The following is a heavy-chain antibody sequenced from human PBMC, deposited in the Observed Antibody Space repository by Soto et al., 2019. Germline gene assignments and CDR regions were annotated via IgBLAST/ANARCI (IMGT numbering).Heavy chain of an antibody. Sequence: QVQLQESGPGLVKPSETLSLTCTVSGDPMRSYYWSWIRQASGKGLEWIGYIYHSASTNYNPSLESRVTISIDTAKKQFSLKMSSVTAADTAVYYCVKVGQESRNYFYYGMDVWGQGITVTVSS. J-gene: IGHJ6*02. CDR2: IYHSAST. CDR3: VKVGQESRNYFYYGMDV. V-gene: IGHV4-59*01. CDR1: GDPMRSYY.